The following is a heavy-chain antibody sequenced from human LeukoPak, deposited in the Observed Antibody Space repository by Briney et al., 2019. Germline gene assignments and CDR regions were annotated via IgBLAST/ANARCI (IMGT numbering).Heavy chain of an antibody. Sequence: SETLSITCTVSGGSISSGSYYWSWIRQPAGKGLEWIGRIYTSGSTNYNPSLKSRVTISVDTSKNQFSLKLSCVTAADTAVYYCARDPYYDSSGYLNPWGQGTLVTVSS. CDR2: IYTSGST. CDR1: GGSISSGSYY. CDR3: ARDPYYDSSGYLNP. D-gene: IGHD3-22*01. J-gene: IGHJ5*02. V-gene: IGHV4-61*02.